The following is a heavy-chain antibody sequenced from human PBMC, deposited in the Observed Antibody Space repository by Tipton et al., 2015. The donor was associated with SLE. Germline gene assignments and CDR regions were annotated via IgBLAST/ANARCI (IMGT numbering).Heavy chain of an antibody. Sequence: SLRLSCATSGFPFSSYGIHWDRQAPGKGLEWVSLIRNDGINKYYAESVKGRFTISRDISKNTAYLQVNSLRVEDTALYYCAKDGGQQLVTWGQGTLVIVSS. CDR3: AKDGGQQLVT. D-gene: IGHD6-13*01. V-gene: IGHV3-30*02. CDR1: GFPFSSYG. CDR2: IRNDGINK. J-gene: IGHJ5*02.